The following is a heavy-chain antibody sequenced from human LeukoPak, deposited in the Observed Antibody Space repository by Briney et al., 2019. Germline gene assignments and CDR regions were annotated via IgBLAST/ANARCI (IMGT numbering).Heavy chain of an antibody. CDR2: INTDGRST. J-gene: IGHJ4*02. CDR3: ARGRASSGYFFDY. Sequence: PGGSLRLSCAASGFTFSSYAMSWVRQAPGKGLVWVSHINTDGRSTTYADSVKGRFTISRDNAKNTLYLQMNSLRAEDTAVYYCARGRASSGYFFDYWGQGALVTVSS. D-gene: IGHD3-22*01. V-gene: IGHV3-74*01. CDR1: GFTFSSYA.